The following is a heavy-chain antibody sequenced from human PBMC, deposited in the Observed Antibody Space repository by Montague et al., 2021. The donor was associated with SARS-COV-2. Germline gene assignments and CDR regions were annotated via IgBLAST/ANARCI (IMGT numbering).Heavy chain of an antibody. CDR1: GGSFSGYY. CDR2: INHSGST. D-gene: IGHD1-1*01. CDR3: ARGRGTALFRRVYFGMDV. Sequence: SETLSLTCAVYGGSFSGYYWCWIRQPPGRGLEWIGEINHSGSTNYNPSLTSRVTISVDTSKNQFSLKLSSVTAADTAVYYCARGRGTALFRRVYFGMDVWGQGTTVTVSS. J-gene: IGHJ6*02. V-gene: IGHV4-34*01.